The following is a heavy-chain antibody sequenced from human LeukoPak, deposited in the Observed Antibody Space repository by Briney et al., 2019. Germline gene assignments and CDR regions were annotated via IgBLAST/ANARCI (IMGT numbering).Heavy chain of an antibody. CDR2: ISWNSGSI. CDR3: ARVRYYYDSSGYYPKDYYYYYMDV. CDR1: GFSFDDYA. Sequence: GRSLRLSCAVSGFSFDDYAMHWVRQAPGKGLEWVSGISWNSGSIGYAESVKGRFTISRDNAKNSLYLQMNSLRAEDTAVYYCARVRYYYDSSGYYPKDYYYYYMDVWGKGTTVTVSS. J-gene: IGHJ6*03. V-gene: IGHV3-9*01. D-gene: IGHD3-22*01.